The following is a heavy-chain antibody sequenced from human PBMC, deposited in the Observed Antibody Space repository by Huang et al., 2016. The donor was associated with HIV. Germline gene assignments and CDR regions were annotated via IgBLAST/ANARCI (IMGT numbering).Heavy chain of an antibody. CDR1: GGSISSSSYY. D-gene: IGHD6-19*01. J-gene: IGHJ6*02. CDR3: ARHGRVAGHYYNNMDV. V-gene: IGHV4-39*01. Sequence: LQLQESGPGLVKSSETLSLICTVSGGSISSSSYYWGWIRQPPGKGPEWMGSIYYSGNTHYNPPLKSRVTISVDTSKNQFSLKVNSVTAADTAVYYCARHGRVAGHYYNNMDVWGRGTTVTVSS. CDR2: IYYSGNT.